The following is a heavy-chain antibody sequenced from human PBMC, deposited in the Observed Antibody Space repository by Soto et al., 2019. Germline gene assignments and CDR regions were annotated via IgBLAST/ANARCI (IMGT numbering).Heavy chain of an antibody. D-gene: IGHD6-19*01. CDR3: AKDWGSSGRFNWFDS. Sequence: QVQLVESGGGVVQPGTSLRLSCVVSGFTLSNTGVHWVRQAPGKGLEGVAMIAHNGFSQFYVDSVKGRFTISRDNSKNTVYLQMHSLRPEDTSVYYCAKDWGSSGRFNWFDSWGQGTLVTVSS. V-gene: IGHV3-30*18. CDR1: GFTLSNTG. J-gene: IGHJ5*01. CDR2: IAHNGFSQ.